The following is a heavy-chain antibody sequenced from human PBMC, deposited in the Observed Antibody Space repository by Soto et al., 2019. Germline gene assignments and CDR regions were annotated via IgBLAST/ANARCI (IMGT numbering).Heavy chain of an antibody. J-gene: IGHJ6*02. D-gene: IGHD6-6*01. CDR3: AQFIAARPYYYGMDV. CDR1: GFTFSSYA. Sequence: RLSCAASGFTFSSYAMSWVRQAPGKGLEWVSAISGSGGSTYYADSVKGRFTISRDNSKNTLYLQMNSLRAEDTAVYYCAQFIAARPYYYGMDVWGQGTTVTVSS. CDR2: ISGSGGST. V-gene: IGHV3-23*01.